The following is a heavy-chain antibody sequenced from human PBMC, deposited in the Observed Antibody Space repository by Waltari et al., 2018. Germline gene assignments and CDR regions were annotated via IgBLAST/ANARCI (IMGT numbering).Heavy chain of an antibody. CDR3: ASGGSSGWYGLVFDY. CDR1: GGSISSGSYY. D-gene: IGHD6-19*01. J-gene: IGHJ4*02. Sequence: QVQLQESGPGLVKPSQTLSLTCTVSGGSISSGSYYWSWIRQPAGKGLEWIGRIYTSGSTNYNPSLKSRVTISVDTSKNQFSLKLSSVTAADTAVYYCASGGSSGWYGLVFDYWGQGTLVTVSS. CDR2: IYTSGST. V-gene: IGHV4-61*02.